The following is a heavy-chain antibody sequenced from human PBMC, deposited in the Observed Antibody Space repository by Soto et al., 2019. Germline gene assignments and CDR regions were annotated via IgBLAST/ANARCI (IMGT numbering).Heavy chain of an antibody. Sequence: GGSLRLSCAASGFTFSSYGMHWVRQAPGKGLEWVAVIWYDGSNKYYADSVKGRFTISRDNSKNTLYLQMNSLRAEDTAVYYCASSWKYSSSSPSDYWGQGTLVTVS. CDR3: ASSWKYSSSSPSDY. D-gene: IGHD6-6*01. CDR2: IWYDGSNK. CDR1: GFTFSSYG. V-gene: IGHV3-33*01. J-gene: IGHJ4*02.